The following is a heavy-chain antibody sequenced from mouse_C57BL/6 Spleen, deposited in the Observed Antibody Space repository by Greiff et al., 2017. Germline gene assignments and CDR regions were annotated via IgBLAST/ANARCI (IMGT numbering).Heavy chain of an antibody. D-gene: IGHD1-1*01. CDR3: ARNCGSSYAMGD. V-gene: IGHV2-9-1*01. CDR1: GFSLPSYA. Sequence: VKLMELGPGLVAPSQSLSITCTVSGFSLPSYAISWVRQPPGKGLEWLGVKWTGGGTNNNSALKSRLSISKDDSKSQVFVKMNSLHTDDTARDDCARNCGSSYAMGDWGKGTSVTVAS. J-gene: IGHJ4*01. CDR2: KWTGGGT.